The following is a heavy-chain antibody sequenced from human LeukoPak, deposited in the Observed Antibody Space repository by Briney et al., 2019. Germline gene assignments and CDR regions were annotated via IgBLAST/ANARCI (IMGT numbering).Heavy chain of an antibody. CDR3: ARDSSSTGGAFDI. D-gene: IGHD2-2*01. Sequence: SETLSLTCTVSGGSISSSSYYWGWIRQPPGKGLEWIGSIYYSGSTYYNPSLKSRVTISVDTSMNQFSLKLSSVTAADTAVYYCARDSSSTGGAFDIWGQGTMVTVSS. J-gene: IGHJ3*02. CDR2: IYYSGST. CDR1: GGSISSSSYY. V-gene: IGHV4-39*07.